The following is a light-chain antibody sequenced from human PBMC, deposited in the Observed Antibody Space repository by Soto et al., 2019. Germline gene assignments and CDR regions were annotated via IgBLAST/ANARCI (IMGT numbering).Light chain of an antibody. J-gene: IGKJ5*01. CDR1: QGIRSA. CDR3: QQFNSYPLT. V-gene: IGKV1-13*02. Sequence: AIQLTQSPSSLSASVGDRLTVTCRASQGIRSALAWYQHKPGQAPNLLISGASNLESGVPSRFSGSGSATDFTLTISSLQPEDFATYYCQQFNSYPLTFGQGTRLEIK. CDR2: GAS.